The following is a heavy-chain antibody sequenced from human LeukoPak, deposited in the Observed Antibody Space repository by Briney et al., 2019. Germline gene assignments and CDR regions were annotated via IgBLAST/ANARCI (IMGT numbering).Heavy chain of an antibody. Sequence: PGGSLRLSCAASGFTFSSYWMSWVRQAPGKGLEWVANIKQDGSEKYYVDSVKGRFTISRDNAKNSLYLQMNSLRAEDTAVYYCARARSDSSGYFGYWGQGTLVTVSS. V-gene: IGHV3-7*01. CDR3: ARARSDSSGYFGY. D-gene: IGHD3-22*01. CDR1: GFTFSSYW. J-gene: IGHJ4*02. CDR2: IKQDGSEK.